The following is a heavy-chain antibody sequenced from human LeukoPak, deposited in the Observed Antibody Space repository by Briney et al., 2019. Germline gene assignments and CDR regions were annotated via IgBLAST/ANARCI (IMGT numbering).Heavy chain of an antibody. J-gene: IGHJ4*02. Sequence: ASVKVSCKASGYTFTGYYMHWVRQAPGQGLEWMGWINPNSGGTNYAQKFQGRVTMTRDTSISTAYMELSRLRSDDTAVYYGARDFNYYGSGSFPDYWGQGTLVTVSS. CDR1: GYTFTGYY. V-gene: IGHV1-2*02. D-gene: IGHD3-10*01. CDR2: INPNSGGT. CDR3: ARDFNYYGSGSFPDY.